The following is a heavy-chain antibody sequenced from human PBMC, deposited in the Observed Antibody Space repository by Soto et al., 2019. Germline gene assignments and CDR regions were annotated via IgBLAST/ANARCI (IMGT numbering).Heavy chain of an antibody. CDR3: ARDQGIVVVPAAIWSWFDP. D-gene: IGHD2-2*01. CDR1: GFTFSSYW. J-gene: IGHJ5*02. CDR2: IKQDGSEK. Sequence: GGSLRLSCAASGFTFSSYWMSWVRQAPGKGLEWVANIKQDGSEKYYVDSVKGRFTISRDNAKNSLYLQMNSLRAEDTAVYYCARDQGIVVVPAAIWSWFDPWGQGTLVTVSS. V-gene: IGHV3-7*01.